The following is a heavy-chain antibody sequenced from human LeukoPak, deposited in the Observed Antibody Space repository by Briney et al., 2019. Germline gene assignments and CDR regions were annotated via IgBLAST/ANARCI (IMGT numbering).Heavy chain of an antibody. V-gene: IGHV3-30*02. D-gene: IGHD3-10*01. CDR3: AKDEAHNYYGSGVFDY. J-gene: IGHJ4*02. Sequence: GGSLRLSCAASGFTFSSYGMHWVRQAPGKGLEWVAFIRYDGSNKYYADSVKGRFTISRDNSKDTLYLQMNSLRAEDTAVYYCAKDEAHNYYGSGVFDYWGQGTLVTVSS. CDR2: IRYDGSNK. CDR1: GFTFSSYG.